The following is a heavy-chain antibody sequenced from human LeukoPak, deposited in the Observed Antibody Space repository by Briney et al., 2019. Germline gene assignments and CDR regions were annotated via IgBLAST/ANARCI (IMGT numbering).Heavy chain of an antibody. CDR2: ISGSGGST. J-gene: IGHJ4*02. D-gene: IGHD3-22*01. CDR1: GFTFSSYA. Sequence: GGSLRLSCAASGFTFSSYAMSWVRQAPGKGLEWVSAISGSGGSTYYADSVKGRFTISRDNSKNTLYLQMNSLRAEDTAVYYCAKDIGGVVVITWDYWGQGTLVTVSS. CDR3: AKDIGGVVVITWDY. V-gene: IGHV3-23*01.